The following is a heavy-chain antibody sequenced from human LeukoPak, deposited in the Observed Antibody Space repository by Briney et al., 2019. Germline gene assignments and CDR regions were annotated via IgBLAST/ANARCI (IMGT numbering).Heavy chain of an antibody. CDR1: GFTFSSYG. J-gene: IGHJ4*02. D-gene: IGHD3-22*01. Sequence: GGSLRLSCAASGFTFSSYGMSWVRQAPGKGLEWVSAISGSGGSTYYADSVKGRFTISRDNSKNTLYLQMNSLRAEDTAVYYCAKGRRSYYYDSSGRTVGYFDYWGQGTLVTVSS. V-gene: IGHV3-23*01. CDR2: ISGSGGST. CDR3: AKGRRSYYYDSSGRTVGYFDY.